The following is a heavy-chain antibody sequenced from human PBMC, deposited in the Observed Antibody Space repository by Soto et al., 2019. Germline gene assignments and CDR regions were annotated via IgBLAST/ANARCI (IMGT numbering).Heavy chain of an antibody. J-gene: IGHJ4*02. CDR2: IYYSGST. V-gene: IGHV4-59*01. CDR3: ARDEPYSSGWSH. CDR1: GGSISSYY. D-gene: IGHD6-19*01. Sequence: QVQLQESGPGLVKPSETLSLTCTVSGGSISSYYWSWIRQPPGKGLEWIGYIYYSGSTNYNPSLKSRVTISVDTSKNQFSLKLSSVTAADTAVYYCARDEPYSSGWSHWGQGTLVTVSS.